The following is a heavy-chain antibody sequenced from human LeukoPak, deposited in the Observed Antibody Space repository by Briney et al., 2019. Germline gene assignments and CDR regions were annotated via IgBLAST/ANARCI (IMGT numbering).Heavy chain of an antibody. CDR2: IYYSGTT. Sequence: SETLSLICSVSRGSISSSNYYWGWIRQPPGKGLEWIGNIYYSGTTYYNPSLPSLKSRVTILVDTSKNQFSLKLRSVTAADTAVYYCASLRIRGGAFDIWGQGTMVTVSS. V-gene: IGHV4-39*07. J-gene: IGHJ3*02. CDR1: RGSISSSNYY. D-gene: IGHD1-14*01. CDR3: ASLRIRGGAFDI.